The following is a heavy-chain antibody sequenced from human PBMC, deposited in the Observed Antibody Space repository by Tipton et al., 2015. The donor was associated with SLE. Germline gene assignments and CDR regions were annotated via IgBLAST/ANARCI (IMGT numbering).Heavy chain of an antibody. D-gene: IGHD3-3*01. CDR2: IFHNGDT. CDR3: ARAPVGLYDFWSGYHKNWDLGLYFDS. CDR1: GDSITSDDY. J-gene: IGHJ4*02. Sequence: TLSLTCSVSGDSITSDDYFWTWIRQPPGKGLEWIESIFHNGDTLYNPSLKSRVAISVDTSKNQFSLKLSSLTAADTAVYYCARAPVGLYDFWSGYHKNWDLGLYFDSWGQGTLVTVSS. V-gene: IGHV4-39*07.